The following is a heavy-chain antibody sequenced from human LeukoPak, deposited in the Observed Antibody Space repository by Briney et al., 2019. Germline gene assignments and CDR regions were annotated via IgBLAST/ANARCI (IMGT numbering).Heavy chain of an antibody. CDR2: IYHSGST. J-gene: IGHJ3*02. Sequence: SETLSLNCAVYGGSFSGYYWSWIRQPPGKGLEWIGYIYHSGSTYYNPSLKSRVTISVDRSKNQFSLKLSSVTAADTAVYYCARDTLPDNAFDIWGQGTMVTVSS. V-gene: IGHV4-30-2*01. D-gene: IGHD1-14*01. CDR3: ARDTLPDNAFDI. CDR1: GGSFSGYY.